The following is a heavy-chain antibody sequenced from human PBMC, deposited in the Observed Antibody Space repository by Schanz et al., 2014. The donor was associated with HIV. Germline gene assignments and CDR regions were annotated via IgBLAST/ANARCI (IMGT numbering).Heavy chain of an antibody. CDR3: ARTDYDILTGYSLGYYGMDV. CDR2: MNPNRGNA. CDR1: GYTFTSYD. J-gene: IGHJ6*02. V-gene: IGHV1-8*01. Sequence: QVQLVQSGAEVKKPGASVKVSCKASGYTFTSYDINWVRQATGQGLEWMGWMNPNRGNAGFAQTFQGRVTLTRDTSITTAYMELTSLRPEDTAVYYCARTDYDILTGYSLGYYGMDVWGQGTTVTVSS. D-gene: IGHD3-9*01.